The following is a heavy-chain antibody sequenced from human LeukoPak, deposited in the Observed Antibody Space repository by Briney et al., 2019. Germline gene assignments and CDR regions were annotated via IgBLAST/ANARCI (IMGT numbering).Heavy chain of an antibody. CDR2: MNPNSGNT. J-gene: IGHJ6*02. CDR1: GYTFTSYD. D-gene: IGHD3-9*01. Sequence: ASVKVSCKASGYTFTSYDINWVRQATGQGLEWMGWMNPNSGNTGYAQKFQGRVTMTRNTSISTAYMELSSLRSEDTAVYYCARGLLVRYLDWSPNYYGMDVWGQGTTVTVSS. V-gene: IGHV1-8*01. CDR3: ARGLLVRYLDWSPNYYGMDV.